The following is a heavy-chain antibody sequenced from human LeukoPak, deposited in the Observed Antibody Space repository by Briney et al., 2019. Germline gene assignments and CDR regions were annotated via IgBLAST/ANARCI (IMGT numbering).Heavy chain of an antibody. CDR1: GGSFSGYY. CDR3: ARTTYYYDGSGYYGFDY. Sequence: SETLSLTCAVYGGSFSGYYWSWIRQPPGKGLEWIGEISHSGSTNYNPSLKSRVTISVGTSKNQFSLKLSSVTAADTAVYYCARTTYYYDGSGYYGFDYWGQGTLVTVSS. V-gene: IGHV4-34*01. J-gene: IGHJ4*02. D-gene: IGHD3-22*01. CDR2: ISHSGST.